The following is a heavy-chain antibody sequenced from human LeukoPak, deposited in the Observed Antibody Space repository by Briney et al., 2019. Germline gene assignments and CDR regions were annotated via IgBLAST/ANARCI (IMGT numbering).Heavy chain of an antibody. CDR1: GFTFSSYG. J-gene: IGHJ4*02. CDR3: ALEGKYYGAYEVVY. V-gene: IGHV3-30*02. Sequence: PGGSLRLSCAASGFTFSSYGMHWVRQAPGKGLEWVAFIRYEGSIKYYADSVKGRFTISRDNSKNTLYLQMNSLRAEDTAVYYCALEGKYYGAYEVVYWGQGTLVTVSS. CDR2: IRYEGSIK. D-gene: IGHD4-17*01.